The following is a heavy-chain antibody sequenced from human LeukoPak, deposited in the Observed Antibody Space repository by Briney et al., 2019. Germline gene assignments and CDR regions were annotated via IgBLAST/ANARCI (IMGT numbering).Heavy chain of an antibody. CDR1: GFTFSSYA. CDR2: ISSSSSTI. J-gene: IGHJ3*02. D-gene: IGHD2-2*01. CDR3: ARDSIVCSSTSCEASNAFDI. V-gene: IGHV3-48*01. Sequence: PGGSLRLFCAASGFTFSSYAMSWVRQAPGKGLEWVSYISSSSSTIYYADSVKGRFTISRDNAKNSLYLQMNSLRAEDTAVYYCARDSIVCSSTSCEASNAFDIWGQGTMVTVSS.